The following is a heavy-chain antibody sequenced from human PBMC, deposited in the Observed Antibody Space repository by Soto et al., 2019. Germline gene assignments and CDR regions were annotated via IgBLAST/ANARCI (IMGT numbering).Heavy chain of an antibody. Sequence: PGGSLRLSCAASEFTFSVYWMHWVRQAPGKGLVWVSHIIGDGSRTRCADSVEGRFTISRDNAKNTLFLQMNSLKAEDTAVYYCARGSRYGRDVWGQGTTVTVSS. V-gene: IGHV3-74*01. CDR3: ARGSRYGRDV. J-gene: IGHJ6*02. CDR2: IIGDGSRT. CDR1: EFTFSVYW.